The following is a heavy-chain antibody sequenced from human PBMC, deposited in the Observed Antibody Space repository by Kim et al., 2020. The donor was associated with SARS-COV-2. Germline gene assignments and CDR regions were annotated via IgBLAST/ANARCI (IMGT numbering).Heavy chain of an antibody. CDR3: ARGGDGYGGPIDY. CDR2: IYSGGST. V-gene: IGHV3-53*01. CDR1: GFTVSSNY. Sequence: GGSLRLSCAASGFTVSSNYMTWVRQAPGKGLEWVSVIYSGGSTYYADSVKGRFTISRDNSKNTVYLQMNSLRAEDTAVYYCARGGDGYGGPIDYWGQGTLVTVSS. J-gene: IGHJ4*02. D-gene: IGHD2-21*01.